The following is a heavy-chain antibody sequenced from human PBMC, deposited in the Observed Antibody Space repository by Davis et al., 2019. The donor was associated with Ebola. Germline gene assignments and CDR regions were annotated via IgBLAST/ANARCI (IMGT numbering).Heavy chain of an antibody. Sequence: GESLKISCAASGFNVRTKSMNWFRQAPEKGLEWVANINQYGGEEYYVDSVKGRFTISRDNAKNSLYLHLHSVRAEDTAIYYCAREIANGHHGMDVWGQGTTVTVTS. V-gene: IGHV3-7*01. CDR2: INQYGGEE. D-gene: IGHD2-8*01. J-gene: IGHJ6*02. CDR1: GFNVRTKS. CDR3: AREIANGHHGMDV.